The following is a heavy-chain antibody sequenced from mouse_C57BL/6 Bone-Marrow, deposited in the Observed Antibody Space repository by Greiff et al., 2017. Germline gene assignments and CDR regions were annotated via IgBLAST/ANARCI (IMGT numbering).Heavy chain of an antibody. CDR3: ARENDGSSYGFAY. Sequence: EVQLQQSGPVLVKPGASVKMSCKASGYTFTDYYMNWVKQSHGKSLEWIGVINPYNGGTSYNQKFKGKATLTVDKSSSTAYMELNSLTSEDSAVYYCARENDGSSYGFAYWGQGTLVTVSA. V-gene: IGHV1-19*01. J-gene: IGHJ3*01. CDR2: INPYNGGT. CDR1: GYTFTDYY. D-gene: IGHD1-1*01.